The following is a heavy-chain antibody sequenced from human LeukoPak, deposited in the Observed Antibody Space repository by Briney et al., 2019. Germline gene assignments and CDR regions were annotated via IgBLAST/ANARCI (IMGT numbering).Heavy chain of an antibody. J-gene: IGHJ4*02. CDR1: GGSFSGYY. V-gene: IGHV4-34*01. CDR3: ARSVGATSDFDY. CDR2: INHSGST. D-gene: IGHD1-26*01. Sequence: SETLSLTCAVYGGSFSGYYWSWIRLPPGKGLEWIGEINHSGSTNYNPSLKSRVTISVDTSKNQFSLKLSSVTAADTAVYYCARSVGATSDFDYWGQGTLVTVSS.